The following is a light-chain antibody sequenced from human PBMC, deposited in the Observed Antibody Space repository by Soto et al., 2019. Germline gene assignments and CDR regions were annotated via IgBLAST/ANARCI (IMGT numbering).Light chain of an antibody. CDR2: EVN. V-gene: IGLV2-8*01. CDR3: SSYAGSSNV. CDR1: SNDIGAYNY. J-gene: IGLJ1*01. Sequence: QSALTQPASVSGSPGQSITISCTGTSNDIGAYNYVSWYQHHPGKAPKLIIYEVNKRPSGVPDRFSGSKSGNTASLTVSGLQAEDEADYYCSSYAGSSNVFGTGTKVTVL.